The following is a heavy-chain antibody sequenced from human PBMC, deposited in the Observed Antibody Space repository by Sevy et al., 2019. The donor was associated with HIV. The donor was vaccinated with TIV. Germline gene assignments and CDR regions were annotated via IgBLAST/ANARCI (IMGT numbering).Heavy chain of an antibody. J-gene: IGHJ4*02. CDR2: VYYSGST. Sequence: SETLSLTCTVSGGSINKYYWSWIRQPPGKGLEWIGYVYYSGSTHYNPSLRSRVMISVDTSKNQFSLQLTSVTAADTAVYYCARGSSGYYPHFDYWGQGALVTVSS. CDR3: ARGSSGYYPHFDY. V-gene: IGHV4-59*01. CDR1: GGSINKYY. D-gene: IGHD3-22*01.